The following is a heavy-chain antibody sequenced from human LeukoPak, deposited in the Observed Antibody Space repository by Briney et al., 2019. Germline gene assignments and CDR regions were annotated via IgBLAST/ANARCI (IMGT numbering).Heavy chain of an antibody. Sequence: GASVKVSCKASGYTLTSYGISWVRQAPGQGLEWMGWISAYNGNTNYAQKLQGRVTMTTDTSTSTAYMELRSLRSDDTAVYYCARGPTYYYDSSGYADDYWGQGTLVTVSS. J-gene: IGHJ4*02. V-gene: IGHV1-18*01. CDR3: ARGPTYYYDSSGYADDY. CDR2: ISAYNGNT. CDR1: GYTLTSYG. D-gene: IGHD3-22*01.